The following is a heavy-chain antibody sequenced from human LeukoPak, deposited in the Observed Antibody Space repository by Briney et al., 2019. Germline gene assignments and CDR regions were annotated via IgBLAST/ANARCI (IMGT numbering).Heavy chain of an antibody. CDR3: ARALGEGGFDY. Sequence: SETLSLTCTVSGGSISSYYWSWIRQPPGKGLEWIGYIYYGGSTNYNPSLKSRVTISVDTSKNQFSLKLSSVTAADTAVYYCARALGEGGFDYWGQGTLVTVSS. J-gene: IGHJ4*02. CDR2: IYYGGST. V-gene: IGHV4-59*01. CDR1: GGSISSYY. D-gene: IGHD3-16*01.